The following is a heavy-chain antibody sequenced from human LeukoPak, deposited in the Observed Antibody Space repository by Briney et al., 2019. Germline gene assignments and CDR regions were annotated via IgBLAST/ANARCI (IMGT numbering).Heavy chain of an antibody. CDR3: ARNDYGDYKDALDI. D-gene: IGHD4-17*01. J-gene: IGHJ3*02. V-gene: IGHV3-33*01. CDR2: IWYDGSNK. Sequence: GGSLRLSCAASGFTFSSYGMHWVRQAPGKGLEWVAVIWYDGSNKYYADSVKGRFTISRDNSKNTLYLQMHSLRAEDTAVYYCARNDYGDYKDALDIWGQGTMVTVSS. CDR1: GFTFSSYG.